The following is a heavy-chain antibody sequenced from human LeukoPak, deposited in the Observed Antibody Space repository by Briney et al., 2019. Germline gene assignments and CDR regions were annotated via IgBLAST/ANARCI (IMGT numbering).Heavy chain of an antibody. Sequence: GGSLRLSCAASGFTFSSHSANWVRQAPGKGLEWVSSISSSGSYTYYADSMKGRFTISRDNAKNSLYLQMNSLRVEDTAVYYCASTTGYASSWANDYWGQGTLVTVSS. J-gene: IGHJ4*02. CDR3: ASTTGYASSWANDY. CDR1: GFTFSSHS. D-gene: IGHD6-13*01. V-gene: IGHV3-21*01. CDR2: ISSSGSYT.